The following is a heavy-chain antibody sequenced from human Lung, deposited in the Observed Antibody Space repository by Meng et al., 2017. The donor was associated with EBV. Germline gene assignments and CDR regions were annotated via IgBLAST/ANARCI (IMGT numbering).Heavy chain of an antibody. CDR3: ASLGYGGYDYYRRWFDP. CDR1: EFGFSDYA. CDR2: ISSLSTAI. J-gene: IGHJ5*02. V-gene: IGHV3-11*01. Sequence: QVRVVGPGGGLVTAGGTLRLSCAASEFGFSDYAMSWIRQAPGKGLGWVSYISSLSTAIYYTNSVKGRFTISRDNAKNSLYLVMNSLRAEDTAVYYCASLGYGGYDYYRRWFDPWGQGTLVTSPQ. D-gene: IGHD5-12*01.